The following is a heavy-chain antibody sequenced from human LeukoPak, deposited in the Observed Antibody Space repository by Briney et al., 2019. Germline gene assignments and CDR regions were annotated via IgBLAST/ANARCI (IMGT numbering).Heavy chain of an antibody. D-gene: IGHD4-17*01. J-gene: IGHJ4*02. CDR1: GFTFSSYS. CDR2: LKSKTDGGAT. CDR3: THDYGDRGGFDY. Sequence: PGGSLRLSCAASGFTFSSYSMNWVRQAPGKGLEWVGRLKSKTDGGATDYAAPVKGRFTISRDDSKNTLYLQMNSLKNEDTAVYYCTHDYGDRGGFDYWGQGTLVTVSS. V-gene: IGHV3-15*01.